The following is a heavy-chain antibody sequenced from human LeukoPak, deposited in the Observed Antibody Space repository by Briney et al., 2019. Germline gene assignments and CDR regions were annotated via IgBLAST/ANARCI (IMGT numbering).Heavy chain of an antibody. CDR3: ARHIRRIVGATGINWFDP. V-gene: IGHV4-39*01. CDR2: IYYSGST. J-gene: IGHJ5*02. Sequence: SETLSLTCTVSGGSISSSSYYWGWIRQPPGTGLEWIGSIYYSGSTYYNPSLKSRVTISVDTSKNQFSLKLSSVTAADTAVYYCARHIRRIVGATGINWFDPWGQGTLVTVSS. CDR1: GGSISSSSYY. D-gene: IGHD1-26*01.